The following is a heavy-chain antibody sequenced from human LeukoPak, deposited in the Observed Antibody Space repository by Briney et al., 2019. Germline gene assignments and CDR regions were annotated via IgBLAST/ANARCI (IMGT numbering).Heavy chain of an antibody. Sequence: SETLSLTCTVSGGSISSLYWSWIPQPPGKGLVWIGYIYYSGSTNYNPSLKSRVTISVDTSKNQFSLKLSSVTAADTAVYYCARFRDGYNYFDNWGQGTLVTVSS. CDR1: GGSISSLY. CDR2: IYYSGST. J-gene: IGHJ4*02. CDR3: ARFRDGYNYFDN. V-gene: IGHV4-59*11. D-gene: IGHD5-24*01.